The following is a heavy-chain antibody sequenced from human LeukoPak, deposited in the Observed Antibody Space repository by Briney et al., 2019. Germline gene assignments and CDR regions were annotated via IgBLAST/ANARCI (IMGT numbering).Heavy chain of an antibody. CDR3: ARDGWTAAMALDYYYYYYYMDV. J-gene: IGHJ6*03. CDR2: IWYDGSNK. V-gene: IGHV3-33*01. D-gene: IGHD2-2*01. CDR1: GFTFSSYG. Sequence: GRSLRLSCAASGFTFSSYGMHWVRQAPGKGLEWVAVIWYDGSNKYYADSVKGRFTISRDNSKNTLCLQMNSLRAEDTAVYYCARDGWTAAMALDYYYYYYYMDVWGKGTTVTVSS.